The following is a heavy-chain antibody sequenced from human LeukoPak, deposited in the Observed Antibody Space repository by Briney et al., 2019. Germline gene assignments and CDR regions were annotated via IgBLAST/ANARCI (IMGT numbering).Heavy chain of an antibody. Sequence: GGSLRLPCAASGFTFTTYVMHWVGQAPGKGLEWVAVISYVGSHKYYADSVKGRFTISRDNSKNTLYLQMNSLRPEDTAVYYCAKGLRSDYGDYGPLFDYWGQGTLVTVSS. V-gene: IGHV3-30*18. CDR2: ISYVGSHK. CDR3: AKGLRSDYGDYGPLFDY. J-gene: IGHJ4*02. D-gene: IGHD4-17*01. CDR1: GFTFTTYV.